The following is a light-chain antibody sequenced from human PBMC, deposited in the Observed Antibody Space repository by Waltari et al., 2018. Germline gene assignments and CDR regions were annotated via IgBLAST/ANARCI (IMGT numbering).Light chain of an antibody. CDR3: CSYAGSYTWV. J-gene: IGLJ3*02. V-gene: IGLV2-11*01. CDR1: SSDVGTYKY. CDR2: DVS. Sequence: QSALTQPRSVSGSPGQSVSISCTGTSSDVGTYKYVSWYQQHPGKAPQLMIFDVSKRPSGVTDRFSGSKSGNTASLTISGLQAEDEADYYCCSYAGSYTWVFGGGTKLTVL.